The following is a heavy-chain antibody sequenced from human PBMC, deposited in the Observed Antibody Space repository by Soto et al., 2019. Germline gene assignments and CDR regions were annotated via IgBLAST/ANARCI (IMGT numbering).Heavy chain of an antibody. V-gene: IGHV3-23*01. J-gene: IGHJ3*02. D-gene: IGHD3-10*01. CDR1: GFTFSNYA. CDR2: ISGSGDST. CDR3: AKGLLTYYYGWGGRSDGFDI. Sequence: EVQLLESGGGLVQPGGSLRLSCAASGFTFSNYAMSWVRQAPGKGLEWVSAISGSGDSTYYADSVKGRFTISRDNSKNALYLQMKSLRAEDTAVYYCAKGLLTYYYGWGGRSDGFDIWGQGTMVTVSS.